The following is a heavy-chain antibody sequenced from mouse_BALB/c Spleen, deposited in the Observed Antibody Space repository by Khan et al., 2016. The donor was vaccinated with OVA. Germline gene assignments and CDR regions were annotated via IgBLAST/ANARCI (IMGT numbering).Heavy chain of an antibody. D-gene: IGHD2-4*01. CDR1: GYTFTSYD. Sequence: LQQPGPELVKPGALVKISCKASGYTFTSYDINWVKQRPGQGLEWIGWIYPGDGSTKYNEKFKGKATLTADKSSSTAYMQLSSLTAENSAVXFGGRGDYAWYFDVWGAGTTVTVSS. CDR2: IYPGDGST. V-gene: IGHV1S33*01. J-gene: IGHJ1*01. CDR3: GRGDYAWYFDV.